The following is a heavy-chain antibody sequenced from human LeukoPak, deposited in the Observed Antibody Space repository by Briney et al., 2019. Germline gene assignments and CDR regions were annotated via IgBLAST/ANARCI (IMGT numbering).Heavy chain of an antibody. Sequence: PGGSLRLFCAASGFTLIRHAMSWVRHAPGKRRGWVSAITDSGGYTYYGHSVKGRFTISTDNSKNTLYLQMNSLRAEDTAVYYCAKELKVAGVTKGFDYWGEGTLVTAS. CDR2: ITDSGGYT. CDR1: GFTLIRHA. D-gene: IGHD1-26*01. J-gene: IGHJ4*02. CDR3: AKELKVAGVTKGFDY. V-gene: IGHV3-23*01.